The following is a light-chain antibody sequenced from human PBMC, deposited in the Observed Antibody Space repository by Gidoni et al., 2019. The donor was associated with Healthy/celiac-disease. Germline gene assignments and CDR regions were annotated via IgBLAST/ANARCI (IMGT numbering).Light chain of an antibody. J-gene: IGLJ1*01. V-gene: IGLV3-25*03. CDR1: AFPKQY. CDR2: KDS. Sequence: SDELTQPPSVSVSPGQTARITCSGDAFPKQYAYWYQQKPGQAPVLVIYKDSERPSGIPERFSGSSSGTTVTLTISGVQAEDEADYYCQSADSSGTYVFGTGTKVTVL. CDR3: QSADSSGTYV.